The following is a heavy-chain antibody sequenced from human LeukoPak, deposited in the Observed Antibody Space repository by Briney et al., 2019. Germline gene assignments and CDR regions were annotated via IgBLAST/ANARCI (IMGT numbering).Heavy chain of an antibody. CDR2: IYTSGST. J-gene: IGHJ3*02. Sequence: SETLSLTCTVSGGSISSDNYYWSWIRQPAGKGLEWIGRIYTSGSTNYNPSLKSRVTISVDTAKNQFSLKLSSVTAADTAMYYCARDRPNVDSTGYYSRHDAFDIWGQGTIVTVSS. D-gene: IGHD3-22*01. V-gene: IGHV4-61*02. CDR3: ARDRPNVDSTGYYSRHDAFDI. CDR1: GGSISSDNYY.